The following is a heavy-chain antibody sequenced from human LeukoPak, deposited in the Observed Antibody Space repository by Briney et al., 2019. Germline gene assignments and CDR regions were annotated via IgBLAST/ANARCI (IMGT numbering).Heavy chain of an antibody. D-gene: IGHD3-22*01. CDR3: AKQQNYYDSSGYPDPFDI. CDR2: ISGSGGST. J-gene: IGHJ3*02. V-gene: IGHV3-23*01. CDR1: GFTFSSYA. Sequence: PGGSLRLSCAASGFTFSSYAMSWVRQAPGKGLEWVSAISGSGGSTYYADSVKGRFTISRDNSKNTLYLQMNSLRAEDTAVYYCAKQQNYYDSSGYPDPFDIWGQGTMVTVSS.